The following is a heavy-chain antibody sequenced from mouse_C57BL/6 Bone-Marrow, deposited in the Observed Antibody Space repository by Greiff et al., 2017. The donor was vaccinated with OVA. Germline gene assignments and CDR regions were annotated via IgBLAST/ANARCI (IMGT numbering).Heavy chain of an antibody. CDR3: ARHENGYDGFYYYAMDY. J-gene: IGHJ4*01. CDR2: FYPGSGSI. V-gene: IGHV1-62-2*01. Sequence: VQLQQSGAELVKPGASVKLSCKASGYTFTEYTIHWVKQRSGQGLEWIGWFYPGSGSIKYNEKFKDKATLTADKSSSPVYMELSRLTSEDSAVYFCARHENGYDGFYYYAMDYWGQGTSVTVSS. D-gene: IGHD2-2*01. CDR1: GYTFTEYT.